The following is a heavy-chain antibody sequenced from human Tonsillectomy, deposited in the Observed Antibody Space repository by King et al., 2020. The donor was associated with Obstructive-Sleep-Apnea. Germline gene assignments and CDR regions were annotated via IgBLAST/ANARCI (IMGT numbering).Heavy chain of an antibody. CDR1: GYIFVNYW. J-gene: IGHJ3*01. Sequence: QLVQSGAEVKKPGESLRISCEASGYIFVNYWIAWVRQMPGKGLEWMGLIFPGDSDTKYNPPFQGQVIFSVDKSISTVYLQWTSLEASDTAMYYCVRQVAGFAVWGHGT. CDR2: IFPGDSDT. V-gene: IGHV5-51*01. CDR3: VRQVAGFAV.